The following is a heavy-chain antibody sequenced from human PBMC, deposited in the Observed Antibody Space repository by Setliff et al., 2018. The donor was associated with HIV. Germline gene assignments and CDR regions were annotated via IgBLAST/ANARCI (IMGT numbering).Heavy chain of an antibody. D-gene: IGHD6-6*01. V-gene: IGHV1-18*01. CDR2: ISGYNGNT. Sequence: GASVKVSCKASGYTFTNYGISWVRQAPGQGLEWMGWISGYNGNTNYAQKFQGRVTMTTDTSTRTAYMELRSLRSDDTAVYYCARDSRSSIAPYNFDYMDVWGTGTTVTVSS. CDR1: GYTFTNYG. CDR3: ARDSRSSIAPYNFDYMDV. J-gene: IGHJ6*03.